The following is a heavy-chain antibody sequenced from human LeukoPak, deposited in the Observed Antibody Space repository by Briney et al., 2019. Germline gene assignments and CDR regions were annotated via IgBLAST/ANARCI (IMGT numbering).Heavy chain of an antibody. CDR3: AKYRDYGMDCSDY. J-gene: IGHJ4*02. D-gene: IGHD4-17*01. CDR1: GFSFSSYW. CDR2: IKQDGSEK. V-gene: IGHV3-7*01. Sequence: GGSLRLSCAASGFSFSSYWMTWVRQAPGKGLEWVANIKQDGSEKNYVDSVKGRFTISRDNAKNSLYLQMNSLRAEDTAVYYCAKYRDYGMDCSDYWGQGTLVTVSS.